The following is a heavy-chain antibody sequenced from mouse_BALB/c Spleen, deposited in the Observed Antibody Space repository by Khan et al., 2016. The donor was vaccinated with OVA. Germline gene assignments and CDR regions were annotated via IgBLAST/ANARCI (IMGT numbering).Heavy chain of an antibody. J-gene: IGHJ3*01. Sequence: QVQLKQSGAELVRPGVSVKISCKGSGYTFTDFTLHWVKQSHAMSLEWIGVISTYYGDATYNQRFKDKATMTVDKSSSTAYMELARLTSEDSAIFDGPRGGGGNRFAYWGQGTLVTVSA. CDR1: GYTFTDFT. CDR3: PRGGGGNRFAY. CDR2: ISTYYGDA. V-gene: IGHV1S137*01.